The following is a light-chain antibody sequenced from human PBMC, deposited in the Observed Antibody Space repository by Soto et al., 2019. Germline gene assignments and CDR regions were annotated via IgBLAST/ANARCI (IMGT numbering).Light chain of an antibody. CDR2: DAS. V-gene: IGKV3-11*01. CDR3: QQRSNWPPVIT. J-gene: IGKJ5*01. Sequence: EIVLTQPPATLSLSPGERATLSCRASQSVSSYLAWYQQKPGQAPRLLIYDASNRATGIPARFRGSGSGTDFTLTIISLEPEDFAVYYCQQRSNWPPVITFGQGTRLEIK. CDR1: QSVSSY.